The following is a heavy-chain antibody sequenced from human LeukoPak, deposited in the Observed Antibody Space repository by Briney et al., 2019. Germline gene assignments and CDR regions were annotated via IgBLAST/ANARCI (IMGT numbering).Heavy chain of an antibody. J-gene: IGHJ6*02. D-gene: IGHD2-2*01. Sequence: GGSLRLSCAASGFTFSSYGMHWVRQAPGKGPEWVAVIWYDGSNKYYADSVKGRFTISRDNSKNTLYLQMNSLRAEDTAVYYCARAKYCSSTSCPYYDFWSAFYGMDVWGQGTTVTVSS. CDR1: GFTFSSYG. CDR3: ARAKYCSSTSCPYYDFWSAFYGMDV. V-gene: IGHV3-33*08. CDR2: IWYDGSNK.